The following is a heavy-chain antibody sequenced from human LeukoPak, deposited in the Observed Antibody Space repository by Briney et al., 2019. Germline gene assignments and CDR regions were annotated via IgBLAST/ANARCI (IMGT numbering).Heavy chain of an antibody. V-gene: IGHV3-30-3*01. CDR1: GFTFSSYA. Sequence: GRSLRLSCAASGFTFSSYAMHWVRQAPGKGLEWVAVISYDGSNKYYADSVKGRFTISRDNSKNTLYLQMNSLRAEDTAVYYCAGGSGVVIGLALDYGGQGTRVSVSS. CDR2: ISYDGSNK. D-gene: IGHD3-3*01. CDR3: AGGSGVVIGLALDY. J-gene: IGHJ4*02.